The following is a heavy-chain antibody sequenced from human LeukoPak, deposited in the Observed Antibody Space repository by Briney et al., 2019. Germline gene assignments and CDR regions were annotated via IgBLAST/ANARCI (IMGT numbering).Heavy chain of an antibody. D-gene: IGHD6-13*01. J-gene: IGHJ4*02. V-gene: IGHV3-21*01. CDR2: ISSSSSYI. CDR3: ASTAGIAAAGNDY. Sequence: PGGSLRLSCAASGFTFSSYSMNWVRQAPGKGLEWVSSISSSSSYIYYADSVKGRFTISRDNAKNSLYLQMNSLRAEDTAVYYCASTAGIAAAGNDYWGQGTLVTVSS. CDR1: GFTFSSYS.